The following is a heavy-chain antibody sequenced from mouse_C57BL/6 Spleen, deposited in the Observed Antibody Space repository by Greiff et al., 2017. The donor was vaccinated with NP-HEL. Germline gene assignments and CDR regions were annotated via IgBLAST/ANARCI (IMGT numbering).Heavy chain of an antibody. J-gene: IGHJ2*01. Sequence: QVQLQKSDAELVKPGASVKISCKASGYTFTDHTIHWMKQRPEQGLEWIGYIYPRDGSTKYNEKFKGKATLTADKSSSTAYMPLNSLTSEDSAVYFCATAYYSNYSPYYFDYWGQGTTLTVSS. CDR3: ATAYYSNYSPYYFDY. D-gene: IGHD2-5*01. CDR2: IYPRDGST. CDR1: GYTFTDHT. V-gene: IGHV1-78*01.